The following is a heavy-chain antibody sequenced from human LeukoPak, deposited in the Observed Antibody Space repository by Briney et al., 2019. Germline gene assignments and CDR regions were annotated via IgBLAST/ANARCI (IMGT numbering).Heavy chain of an antibody. J-gene: IGHJ3*02. Sequence: SGTLSLTCTVSGGSISSSTHYWGWIRQPPGKGREWIGSIYYSGRTYYNPSLKSRVTISVDTSKNQFSLRLSSVTAADTAVYYCARPDQRGYSYGYSAFDIWGQGTMVTVSS. V-gene: IGHV4-39*01. CDR3: ARPDQRGYSYGYSAFDI. CDR2: IYYSGRT. CDR1: GGSISSSTHY. D-gene: IGHD5-18*01.